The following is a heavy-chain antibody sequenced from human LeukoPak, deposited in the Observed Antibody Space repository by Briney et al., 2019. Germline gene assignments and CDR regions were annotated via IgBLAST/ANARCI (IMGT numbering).Heavy chain of an antibody. Sequence: GRSLRLSCAASGFTFSNYAMHWVRQAPGKGLEWVAIISSDGSDKYYADSVKGRFTISRDNSKNTLYLQMNSLRAEDTAVYHCAKDPEGIVVVPAAIDFWGQGTLVTVSS. J-gene: IGHJ4*02. CDR2: ISSDGSDK. CDR1: GFTFSNYA. D-gene: IGHD2-2*01. CDR3: AKDPEGIVVVPAAIDF. V-gene: IGHV3-30-3*01.